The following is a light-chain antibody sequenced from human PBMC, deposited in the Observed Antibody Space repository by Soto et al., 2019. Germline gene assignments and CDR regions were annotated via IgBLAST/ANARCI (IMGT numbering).Light chain of an antibody. J-gene: IGKJ1*01. Sequence: DIQMTQSPSSQSASVGDRVTITCRASQSIHSYLNWYQQKPGKAPQLLIYAASSFQSGVPSRFSGSGSETDFTLTITGLQPDDFATYYGQQSFSTPRTFGQGTRVEI. CDR1: QSIHSY. CDR3: QQSFSTPRT. CDR2: AAS. V-gene: IGKV1-39*01.